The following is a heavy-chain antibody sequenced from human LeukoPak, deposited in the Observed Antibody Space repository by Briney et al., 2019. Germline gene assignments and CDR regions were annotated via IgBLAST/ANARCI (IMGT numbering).Heavy chain of an antibody. CDR3: ARVSGIQLYYYYGMDV. D-gene: IGHD5-18*01. Sequence: SETLSLTCTVSGGSISSSSYYWGWIRQPPGKGLEWIGSIYYSGSTYYNPSLKSRVTISVDTSKNQFSLKLNSVTAADTAVYYCARVSGIQLYYYYGMDVWGQGTTVTVSS. CDR2: IYYSGST. CDR1: GGSISSSSYY. J-gene: IGHJ6*02. V-gene: IGHV4-39*07.